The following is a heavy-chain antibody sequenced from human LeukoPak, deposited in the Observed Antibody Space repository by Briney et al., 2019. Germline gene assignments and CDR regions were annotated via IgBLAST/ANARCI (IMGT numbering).Heavy chain of an antibody. CDR3: ARAYVSGGSCCTFDY. J-gene: IGHJ4*02. CDR1: GYTFTSYY. Sequence: ASVKVSCKASGYTFTSYYMHWVRQAPGQGLESMGIINPSGGSTSYAQKFQGRVTMTRDMSTSTVYMELSSLRSEDTAVYYCARAYVSGGSCCTFDYWGQGTLVTVSS. D-gene: IGHD2-15*01. V-gene: IGHV1-46*01. CDR2: INPSGGST.